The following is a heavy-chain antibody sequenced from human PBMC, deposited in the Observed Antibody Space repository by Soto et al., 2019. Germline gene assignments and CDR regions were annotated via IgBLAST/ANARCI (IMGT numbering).Heavy chain of an antibody. V-gene: IGHV3-48*02. CDR3: ARDRGHNALGWDYGMDV. CDR2: ISSSSSTI. Sequence: PGGSLRLSCAASGFTFSSYSMNWVRQAPGKGLEWVSYISSSSSTIYYADSVKGRFTISRDNAKNSLYLQMNSLRDEDTAVYYCARDRGHNALGWDYGMDVWGQGTTVTVSS. D-gene: IGHD3-10*01. CDR1: GFTFSSYS. J-gene: IGHJ6*02.